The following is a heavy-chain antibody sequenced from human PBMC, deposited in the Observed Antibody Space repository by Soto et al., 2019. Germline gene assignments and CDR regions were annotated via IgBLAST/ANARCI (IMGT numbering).Heavy chain of an antibody. D-gene: IGHD6-19*01. CDR2: INPNSGGT. CDR3: ARVVGGWYGMDV. V-gene: IGHV1-2*04. J-gene: IGHJ6*02. CDR1: GDSVSNDY. Sequence: AASVKVSCKASGDSVSNDYLHWVRQAPGQGLEWMGWINPNSGGTNYAQKFQGWVTMTRDTSISTAYMELSRLRSDDTAVYYCARVVGGWYGMDVWGQGTTVTVSS.